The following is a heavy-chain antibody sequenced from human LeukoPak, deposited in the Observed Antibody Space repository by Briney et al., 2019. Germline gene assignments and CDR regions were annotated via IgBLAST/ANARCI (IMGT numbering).Heavy chain of an antibody. J-gene: IGHJ6*03. CDR2: INWNGAST. D-gene: IGHD3-16*02. CDR3: AKGPPDYDYVWGSYRFWTEGYYYMDV. CDR1: GFTFDDFG. Sequence: GGSLRLSCAASGFTFDDFGMSWVRQVPGKGLEWVSGINWNGASTGYADSVKGRFTISRDNAKNSPYLQMNSLRAEDTAVYYCAKGPPDYDYVWGSYRFWTEGYYYMDVWGKGTTVTISS. V-gene: IGHV3-20*04.